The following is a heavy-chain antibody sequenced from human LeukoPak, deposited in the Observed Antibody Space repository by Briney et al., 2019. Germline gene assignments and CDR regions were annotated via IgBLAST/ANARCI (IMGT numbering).Heavy chain of an antibody. V-gene: IGHV3-64*01. CDR1: GFTFSSYA. Sequence: PGGSLRLSCAVSGFTFSSYAMHWVRQAPGKGLEYVSAISSNGGSTYYANSVKGRFTIPRDNSKNTLYLQMGSLRAEDMAVYYCARASVVSKYYFDYWGQGTLVTVSS. CDR2: ISSNGGST. CDR3: ARASVVSKYYFDY. D-gene: IGHD5/OR15-5a*01. J-gene: IGHJ4*02.